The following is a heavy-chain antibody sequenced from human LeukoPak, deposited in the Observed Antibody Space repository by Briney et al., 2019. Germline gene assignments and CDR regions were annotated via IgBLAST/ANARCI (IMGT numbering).Heavy chain of an antibody. J-gene: IGHJ4*02. CDR2: ISFSGTYI. Sequence: GGSLRLSCAASGFTFSAYSLNWVRQAPGKGLEWISSISFSGTYIYYADSVKGRFTISRDNAKNSLYLQMNSLRAEDTAVYYCARDGGVGATTGGFDYWGQGTLVTVSS. D-gene: IGHD1-26*01. CDR3: ARDGGVGATTGGFDY. CDR1: GFTFSAYS. V-gene: IGHV3-21*01.